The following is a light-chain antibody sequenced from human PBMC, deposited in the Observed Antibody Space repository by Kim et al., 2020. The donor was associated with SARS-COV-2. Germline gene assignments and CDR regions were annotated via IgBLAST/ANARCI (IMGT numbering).Light chain of an antibody. CDR1: ALPKQY. CDR2: NDS. V-gene: IGLV3-25*03. CDR3: QSADSSGTIRV. Sequence: SYELTQPPSVSVSPGQTARITCSGDALPKQYAYWYQQKPGQAPVLVIYNDSERPSGIPERFSGSSSGTTVTLTIGGVQAEDEADYYCQSADSSGTIRVFG. J-gene: IGLJ2*01.